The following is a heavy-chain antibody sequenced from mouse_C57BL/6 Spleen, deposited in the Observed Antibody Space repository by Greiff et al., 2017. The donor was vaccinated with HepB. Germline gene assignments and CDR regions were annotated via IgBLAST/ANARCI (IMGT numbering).Heavy chain of an antibody. CDR3: ARNSLYYGSSSHWYFDV. Sequence: QVHVKQSGPGLVQPSQSLSITCTVSGFSLTSYGVHWVRQSPGKGLVWLGVIWSGGSTDYNAAFISRLSISKDNSKSQVFFKMNSLQADDTAIYYCARNSLYYGSSSHWYFDVWGTGTTVTVSS. CDR2: IWSGGST. V-gene: IGHV2-2*01. D-gene: IGHD1-1*01. J-gene: IGHJ1*03. CDR1: GFSLTSYG.